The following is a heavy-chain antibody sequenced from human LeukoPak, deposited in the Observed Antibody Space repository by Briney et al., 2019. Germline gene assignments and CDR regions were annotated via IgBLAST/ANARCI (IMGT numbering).Heavy chain of an antibody. CDR1: GFTFSTYW. CDR3: ARDKIVGATYFDY. J-gene: IGHJ4*02. Sequence: GGSLRLSCVASGFTFSTYWMSWVRQAPGKGLEWVANIKQDGSKNYYVESVKGRFTISRDNAKNSLYLQMNSLRVEDTAVYYCARDKIVGATYFDYWGQGTLVTVSS. D-gene: IGHD1-26*01. CDR2: IKQDGSKN. V-gene: IGHV3-7*01.